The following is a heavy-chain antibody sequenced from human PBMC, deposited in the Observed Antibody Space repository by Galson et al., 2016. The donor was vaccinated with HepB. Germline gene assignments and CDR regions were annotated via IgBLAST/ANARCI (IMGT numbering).Heavy chain of an antibody. CDR2: IDPSDSYT. J-gene: IGHJ5*02. CDR1: GYSFTSYW. CDR3: ARRAGFALQRWQKRNNWFDP. D-gene: IGHD5-18*01. V-gene: IGHV5-10-1*01. Sequence: QSGAEVKKPGESLRISCKGSGYSFTSYWISWVRQMPGKGLEWMGRIDPSDSYTNYSPSFQGHVTISADKSISTAYLQWSSLKASDTAMYYCARRAGFALQRWQKRNNWFDPWGQGTLVTVSS.